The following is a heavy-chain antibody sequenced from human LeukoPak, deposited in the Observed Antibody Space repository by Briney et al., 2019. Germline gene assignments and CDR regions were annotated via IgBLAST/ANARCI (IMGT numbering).Heavy chain of an antibody. CDR2: IIPIFGTA. Sequence: RASVKVSCKASGGTFSSHAISWVRQAPGQGLEWMGGIIPIFGTANYAQKFQGRVTITADESTSTAYMELSSLRSEDTAVYYCARERGRDGYDIRYDWFDPWGQGTLVTVSS. CDR1: GGTFSSHA. V-gene: IGHV1-69*01. CDR3: ARERGRDGYDIRYDWFDP. D-gene: IGHD5-24*01. J-gene: IGHJ5*02.